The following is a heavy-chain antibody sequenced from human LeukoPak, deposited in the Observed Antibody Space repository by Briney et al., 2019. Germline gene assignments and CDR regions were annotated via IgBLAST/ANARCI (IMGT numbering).Heavy chain of an antibody. CDR2: INSGGNT. J-gene: IGHJ4*02. D-gene: IGHD5-12*01. Sequence: PGGALRLSCAASGLTFSSNSVRWVRQAPGKGLEWGSVINSGGNTYYSDSVKGRFTFSRDNSKHTLYLQMHSLRAEDTAVYYCAKVVAGYWGQGTLVTVSS. CDR1: GLTFSSNS. CDR3: AKVVAGY. V-gene: IGHV3-53*01.